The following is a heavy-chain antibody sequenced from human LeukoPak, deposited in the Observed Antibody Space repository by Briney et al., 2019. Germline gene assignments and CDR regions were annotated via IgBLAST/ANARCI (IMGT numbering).Heavy chain of an antibody. CDR1: GGSISIYY. D-gene: IGHD2-21*02. CDR2: IYYSGST. V-gene: IGHV4-59*01. J-gene: IGHJ6*02. Sequence: SETLSLTCTVCGGSISIYYWSWIRHPPGKGLEWIGYIYYSGSTNYNPSFKSRVTISVDTSKNQFSLKLSSVTAADTAVYYCARGRVAVTDYYYGMDVWGQGTTVTVSS. CDR3: ARGRVAVTDYYYGMDV.